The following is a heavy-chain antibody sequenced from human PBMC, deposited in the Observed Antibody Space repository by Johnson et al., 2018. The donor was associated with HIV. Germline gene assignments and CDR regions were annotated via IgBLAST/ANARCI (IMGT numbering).Heavy chain of an antibody. CDR1: GFTFSDHY. J-gene: IGHJ3*02. CDR3: AKLAAAGGLRDAFDI. Sequence: VQLVESGGGVVQPGRSLRLSCAASGFTFSDHYLEWVRQAPGKGLEWVGLTRHKANSYTTEYAASVKGRFTISRDNSKNTVYLQMNSLRAEDTAVYHCAKLAAAGGLRDAFDIWGQGTMVTVSS. CDR2: TRHKANSYTT. V-gene: IGHV3-72*01. D-gene: IGHD6-13*01.